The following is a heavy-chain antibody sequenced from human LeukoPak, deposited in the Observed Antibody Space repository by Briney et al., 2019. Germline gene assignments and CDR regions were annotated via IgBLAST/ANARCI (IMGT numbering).Heavy chain of an antibody. CDR1: GDSISSFF. CDR3: ARQSAVGGTCFDY. D-gene: IGHD6-19*01. J-gene: IGHJ4*02. Sequence: KPSETLSLTCTVSGDSISSFFWGWIRQPPGKGLEWIGYIYNGESTKYNPSLESRITISADTSKNQFSLKLTSVTAADTAVYYCARQSAVGGTCFDYWGQGTLVTVSS. V-gene: IGHV4-59*08. CDR2: IYNGEST.